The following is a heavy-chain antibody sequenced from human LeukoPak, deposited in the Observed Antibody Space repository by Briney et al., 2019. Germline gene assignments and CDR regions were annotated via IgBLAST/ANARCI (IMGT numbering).Heavy chain of an antibody. J-gene: IGHJ4*02. V-gene: IGHV3-30*04. CDR1: GSTFSSYA. CDR2: ISYDGSNK. CDR3: VLVATITG. Sequence: GGSLRLSCAASGSTFSSYAMHWVRQAPGKGLEWVAVISYDGSNKYYADSVKGRFTISRDNSKNTLYLQMNSLRAEDTAVYYCVLVATITGWGQGTLVTVSS. D-gene: IGHD5-24*01.